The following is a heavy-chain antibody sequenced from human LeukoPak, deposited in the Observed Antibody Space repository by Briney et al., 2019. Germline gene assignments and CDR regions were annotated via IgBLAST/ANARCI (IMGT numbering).Heavy chain of an antibody. CDR1: VFTFSSYA. D-gene: IGHD5-12*01. CDR3: VKDAGYSGNDFYFAY. Sequence: GGSLRLSCSASVFTFSSYAIHWVSQGPGKGLEYVSGTSSNGYRINYADSVKGRFTISKDNSKNTLHLQMSSLRAEDAAVYYCVKDAGYSGNDFYFAYWGQGTLVTVSS. J-gene: IGHJ4*02. V-gene: IGHV3-64D*06. CDR2: TSSNGYRI.